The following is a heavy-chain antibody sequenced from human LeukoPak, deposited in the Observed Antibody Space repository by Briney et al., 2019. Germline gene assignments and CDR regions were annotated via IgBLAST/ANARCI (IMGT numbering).Heavy chain of an antibody. CDR2: INPSGGST. D-gene: IGHD3-3*01. V-gene: IGHV1-46*01. Sequence: GASVKVSCKASGYTFTNYYMHWVRQAPGQGLEWMGIINPSGGSTSYAQKFQGRVTMTRDMSTSTVYMELSSLRSEDTAVYYCARDARMYYDFWSGYYTGYYMDVWGKGTTVTVSS. CDR3: ARDARMYYDFWSGYYTGYYMDV. CDR1: GYTFTNYY. J-gene: IGHJ6*03.